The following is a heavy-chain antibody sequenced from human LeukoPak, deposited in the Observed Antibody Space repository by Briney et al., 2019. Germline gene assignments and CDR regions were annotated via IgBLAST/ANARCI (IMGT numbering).Heavy chain of an antibody. CDR2: VFYTGRT. D-gene: IGHD3-3*01. Sequence: SETLSLTCTVSGDSMNEYYWSWVRQPPGKGLELIGYVFYTGRTNYRPSLKNRVTISLDTSKNQFSLRLSSVTAADTAVYYCARYGYYAYDYWGQGNLVTVSS. CDR1: GDSMNEYY. CDR3: ARYGYYAYDY. V-gene: IGHV4-59*01. J-gene: IGHJ4*02.